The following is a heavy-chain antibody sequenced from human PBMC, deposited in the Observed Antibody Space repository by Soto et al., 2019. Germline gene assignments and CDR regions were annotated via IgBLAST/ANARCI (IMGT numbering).Heavy chain of an antibody. Sequence: PSETLSLTCAVSGDSISGSQWWSWVRLPPGKGLEWIGEISHTGTTNYNPSIKSRVTMSVDKPKNQFSLNLTSVTAADTAVYYCARLSGDYYGSDVWGQGTTVTVSS. V-gene: IGHV4-4*02. CDR2: ISHTGTT. CDR1: GDSISGSQW. CDR3: ARLSGDYYGSDV. J-gene: IGHJ6*02. D-gene: IGHD3-10*01.